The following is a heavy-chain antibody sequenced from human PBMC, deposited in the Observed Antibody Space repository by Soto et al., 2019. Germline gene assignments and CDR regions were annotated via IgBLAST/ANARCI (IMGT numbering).Heavy chain of an antibody. D-gene: IGHD1-26*01. CDR3: ARQGSWPYYYYGLDV. CDR1: GYTFTTSG. V-gene: IGHV1-18*01. J-gene: IGHJ6*02. Sequence: QVQLVQSRPEVRKPGASVKVSCEASGYTFTTSGISWVRQVPGQGLEWMGWISTYNGDTNSAQNFQGRVLMTADTSTGTAYMELMSLKSDDTAVYYCARQGSWPYYYYGLDVWGQGTTVTVSS. CDR2: ISTYNGDT.